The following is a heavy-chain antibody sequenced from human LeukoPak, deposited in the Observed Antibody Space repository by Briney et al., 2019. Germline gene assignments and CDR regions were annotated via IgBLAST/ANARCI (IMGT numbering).Heavy chain of an antibody. CDR1: GGSISSGGYY. V-gene: IGHV4-31*03. J-gene: IGHJ4*02. Sequence: SQTLSLTCTVSGGSISSGGYYWSWIRQHPGKGLEWIGYIYYSGSTYYNPSLESRVTISVDTSKNQFSLKLSSVTAADTAVYYCACRYYEMYYFDYWGQGTLVTVSS. D-gene: IGHD3-22*01. CDR3: ACRYYEMYYFDY. CDR2: IYYSGST.